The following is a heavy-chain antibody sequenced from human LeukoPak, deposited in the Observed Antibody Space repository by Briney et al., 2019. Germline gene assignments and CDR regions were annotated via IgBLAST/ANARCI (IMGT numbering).Heavy chain of an antibody. D-gene: IGHD3-10*01. CDR2: INPNSGDT. J-gene: IGHJ4*02. CDR1: SCTFTDNS. Sequence: ASVKVSCKSSSCTFTDNSIHWVRQAPGQGPQGMGWINPNSGDTHYARNFQDRVTLTRDTPLSTAYMELTSLRSDATAMSYCARETSFGSGSYIFDSWGQGTLVTVSS. V-gene: IGHV1-2*02. CDR3: ARETSFGSGSYIFDS.